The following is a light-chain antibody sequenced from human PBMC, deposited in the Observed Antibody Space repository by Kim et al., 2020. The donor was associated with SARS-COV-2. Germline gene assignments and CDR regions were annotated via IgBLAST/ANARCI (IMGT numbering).Light chain of an antibody. CDR2: SNN. J-gene: IGLJ3*02. CDR1: SSNIGSNT. Sequence: RVTISGSGSSSNIGSNTVNWYQQLPGTAPKLLIYSNNQRPSGVPDRFSGSKSGTSASLAISGLQSEDEADYYCAAWDDSLNGRWVFGGGTKLTVL. V-gene: IGLV1-44*01. CDR3: AAWDDSLNGRWV.